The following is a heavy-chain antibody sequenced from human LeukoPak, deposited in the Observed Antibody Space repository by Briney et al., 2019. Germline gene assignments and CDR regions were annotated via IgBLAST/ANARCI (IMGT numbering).Heavy chain of an antibody. Sequence: KSSETLSLTCAVYGGSFSGYYWSWIRQPPGKGLEWIGEINHSGSTKYNPSLKSRVTISIDTFRNQFSLKLSSVTAADAAVYYCARRGYDFWTGSSYYFDYWDQGTLVTVSS. J-gene: IGHJ4*02. CDR1: GGSFSGYY. CDR2: INHSGST. CDR3: ARRGYDFWTGSSYYFDY. D-gene: IGHD3/OR15-3a*01. V-gene: IGHV4-34*01.